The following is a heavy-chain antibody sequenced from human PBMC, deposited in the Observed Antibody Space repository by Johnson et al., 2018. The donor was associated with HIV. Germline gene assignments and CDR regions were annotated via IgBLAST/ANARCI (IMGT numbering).Heavy chain of an antibody. Sequence: VQLVESGGGLVKPGGSLRLSCAGSGFTFSSYGMHWVRQAPGKGLEWVSGINWNGGSTAYGDSVKGRFTISRDNAKNSLYLQMNSLRAEDTALYFCARDGRGEQLVDQGDAFDIWGQGTMVTVSS. D-gene: IGHD6-6*01. J-gene: IGHJ3*02. CDR2: INWNGGST. V-gene: IGHV3-20*04. CDR3: ARDGRGEQLVDQGDAFDI. CDR1: GFTFSSYG.